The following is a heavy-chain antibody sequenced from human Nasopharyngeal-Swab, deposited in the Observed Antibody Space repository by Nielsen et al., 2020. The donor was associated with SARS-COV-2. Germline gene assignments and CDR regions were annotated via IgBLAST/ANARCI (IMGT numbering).Heavy chain of an antibody. Sequence: GESLKISCAASGFTFSSYSMNWVRQAPGKGLEWVSSISSSSSYIYYADSVKGRFTISRDNAKNSLYLQMNSLRAEDTAVYYCARADSSSWYFDYWGQGTLVTVSS. V-gene: IGHV3-21*01. CDR2: ISSSSSYI. J-gene: IGHJ4*02. D-gene: IGHD6-13*01. CDR1: GFTFSSYS. CDR3: ARADSSSWYFDY.